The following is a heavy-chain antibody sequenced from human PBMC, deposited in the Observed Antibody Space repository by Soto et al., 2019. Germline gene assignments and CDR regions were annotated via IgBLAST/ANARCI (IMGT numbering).Heavy chain of an antibody. D-gene: IGHD1-7*01. Sequence: SETLSLTCAVYGGSFSGYYWSWIRQPPGKGLEWIGEINHSGSTNYNPSLKSRVTISVDTSKNQFSLKLSSVTAADTAVYYVARGRGPPELLDYWGQGTLVTVSS. J-gene: IGHJ4*02. V-gene: IGHV4-34*01. CDR2: INHSGST. CDR3: ARGRGPPELLDY. CDR1: GGSFSGYY.